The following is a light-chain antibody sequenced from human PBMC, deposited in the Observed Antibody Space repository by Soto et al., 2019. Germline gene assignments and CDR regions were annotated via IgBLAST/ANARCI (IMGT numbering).Light chain of an antibody. J-gene: IGLJ1*01. CDR3: GTDHGTGNHFVYV. V-gene: IGLV9-49*01. Sequence: QPVLTEPPSASASLGAAVTLTCTLSIDYSHYQVDWYQLRPGKGPRFVMRVGTGGIVGSKGDGIPDRFSVLGSCLNRYLTIKNIQEEDESDYHCGTDHGTGNHFVYVFGSGTKLTVL. CDR1: IDYSHYQ. CDR2: VGTGGIVG.